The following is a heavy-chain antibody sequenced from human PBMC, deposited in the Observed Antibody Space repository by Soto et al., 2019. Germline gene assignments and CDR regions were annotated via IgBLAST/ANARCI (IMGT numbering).Heavy chain of an antibody. J-gene: IGHJ4*02. V-gene: IGHV3-53*01. Sequence: EVQLVESGGGLIQPGGSLRLSCAASVFTDSSNYMSWVRQAPGKGLVWVSVIYSGGSTYYGDAVKGRFTISRDNSKNTVFLQMNSLRVEDTAMYYCARDRDDALDYWGQGTLVTVSS. CDR2: IYSGGST. CDR1: VFTDSSNY. CDR3: ARDRDDALDY.